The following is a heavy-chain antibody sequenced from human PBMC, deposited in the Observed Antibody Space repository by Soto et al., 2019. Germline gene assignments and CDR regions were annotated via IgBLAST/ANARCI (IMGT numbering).Heavy chain of an antibody. J-gene: IGHJ4*02. D-gene: IGHD1-1*01. CDR2: INPNSGGT. V-gene: IGHV1-2*02. CDR3: AREPATAKPEGVDF. CDR1: GYTFSDYY. Sequence: ASVKVSCKASGYTFSDYYIHWVRQAPGQGLEWMGWINPNSGGTKYAPKFQGGVTMTRDTSITTAYMELSGLRSGDTAVYYCAREPATAKPEGVDFWGQGTLVTVSS.